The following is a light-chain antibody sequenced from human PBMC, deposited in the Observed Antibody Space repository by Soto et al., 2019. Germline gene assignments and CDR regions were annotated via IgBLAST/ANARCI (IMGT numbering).Light chain of an antibody. CDR3: QVWDSSSDHDV. Sequence: SYELTQSPSVSVAPGKTARITCGGNNIGSKSVHWYQQKPGQAPVLVIYYDSDRPSGIPERFSGSNSGNTATLTISRVEAGDEADYYCQVWDSSSDHDVFGTGTKLTVL. V-gene: IGLV3-21*04. CDR2: YDS. J-gene: IGLJ1*01. CDR1: NIGSKS.